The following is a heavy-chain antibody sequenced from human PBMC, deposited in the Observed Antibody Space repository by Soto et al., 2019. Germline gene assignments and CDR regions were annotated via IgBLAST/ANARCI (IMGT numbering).Heavy chain of an antibody. V-gene: IGHV1-8*01. CDR2: MNPNRGNT. CDR3: ARVCCSSTSCYVDY. Sequence: QVQLVQSGAEVKKPGASVKVSCKASGYTFTSYDINWVRQATGQGLEWMGWMNPNRGNTGYAQKCQGRVTMTRNTSISTAYIELSSLRSEDTAVYYCARVCCSSTSCYVDYWCQGTLVPVSS. CDR1: GYTFTSYD. D-gene: IGHD2-2*01. J-gene: IGHJ4*02.